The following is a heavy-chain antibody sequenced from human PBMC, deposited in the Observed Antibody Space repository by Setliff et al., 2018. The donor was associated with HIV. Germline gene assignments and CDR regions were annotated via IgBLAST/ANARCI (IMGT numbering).Heavy chain of an antibody. CDR1: GGSISSGYYY. V-gene: IGHV4-31*03. CDR3: ARGFDYAQRPPLYYFDY. Sequence: KPSETLSLTCTVSGGSISSGYYYWSWIRQHPGKGLEWIGYIYYIGNPFYNPSLRSRVTISLDTSKNQFSLKLSSVTAADTAVYYCARGFDYAQRPPLYYFDYWGQGTLVTVSS. CDR2: IYYIGNP. D-gene: IGHD2-2*01. J-gene: IGHJ4*02.